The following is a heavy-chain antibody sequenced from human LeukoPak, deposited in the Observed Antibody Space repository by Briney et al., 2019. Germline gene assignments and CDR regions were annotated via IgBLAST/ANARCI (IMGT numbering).Heavy chain of an antibody. CDR1: GGSISSSSYY. J-gene: IGHJ4*02. Sequence: SETLSLTCTVSGGSISSSSYYWGWIRQPPGEGLEWIGSIYYSGSTYYNPSLKSRVTISVDTSKNQFSLKLSSVTAADTAVYYCARHNPVIVATITGAGIDYWGQGTLVTVSS. CDR3: ARHNPVIVATITGAGIDY. V-gene: IGHV4-39*01. CDR2: IYYSGST. D-gene: IGHD5-12*01.